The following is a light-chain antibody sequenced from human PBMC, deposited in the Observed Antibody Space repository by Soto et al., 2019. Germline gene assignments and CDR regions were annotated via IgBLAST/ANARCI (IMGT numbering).Light chain of an antibody. CDR3: QQYDNPLNA. V-gene: IGKV1-33*01. J-gene: IGKJ3*01. CDR2: DAS. Sequence: DIPMTQSPSSLSASVGDRVTITCQASQDISNYLNWYQQKPGKAPKLLIYDASNLETGVPSRFSGSGSGTDFTFTISSLQPEDIATYYCQQYDNPLNAFGPGTKVDIK. CDR1: QDISNY.